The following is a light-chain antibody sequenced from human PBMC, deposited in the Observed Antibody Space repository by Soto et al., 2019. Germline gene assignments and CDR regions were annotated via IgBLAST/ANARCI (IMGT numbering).Light chain of an antibody. V-gene: IGKV3D-20*01. J-gene: IGKJ4*01. CDR3: QQYGSSPVT. Sequence: EIVLTQSPATLSLSPGERATLSCGASQSVTSSHLAWYQQKPGLAPRLLIYDASSRTTGIPDRFSGSGSGTDFTLTISRLEPEDFAVYYCQQYGSSPVTFGGGTKVDIK. CDR1: QSVTSSH. CDR2: DAS.